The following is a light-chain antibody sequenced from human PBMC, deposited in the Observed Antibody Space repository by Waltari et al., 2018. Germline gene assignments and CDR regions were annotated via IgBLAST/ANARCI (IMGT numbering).Light chain of an antibody. CDR2: AAS. CDR1: QSIISY. Sequence: DIQMTKSPSYLSASVGDRVTITCRASQSIISYLNWYQQKPGKAPKLLIYAASSLQSGVPSRFSGSGSGTDFTRTISSLQPEDFATYYCQQSYSTPDTFGQGTRLEIK. V-gene: IGKV1-39*01. CDR3: QQSYSTPDT. J-gene: IGKJ5*01.